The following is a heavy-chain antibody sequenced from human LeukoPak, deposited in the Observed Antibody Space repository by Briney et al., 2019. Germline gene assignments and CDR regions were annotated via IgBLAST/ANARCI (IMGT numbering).Heavy chain of an antibody. CDR3: ARGIAVAGYYYYMDV. CDR1: GFTFSSYE. J-gene: IGHJ6*03. V-gene: IGHV3-21*01. CDR2: ISSSSSYI. Sequence: GGSLRLSCAAPGFTFSSYEMNWVRQAPGKGLEWVSSISSSSSYIYYADSVKGRFTISRDNAKNSLYLQMNSLRAEDTAVYYCARGIAVAGYYYYMDVWGKGTTVTVSS. D-gene: IGHD6-19*01.